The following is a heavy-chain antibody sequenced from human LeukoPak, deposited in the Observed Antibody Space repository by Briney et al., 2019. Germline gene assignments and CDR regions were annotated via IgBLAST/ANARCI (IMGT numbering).Heavy chain of an antibody. CDR1: GFTLSSYS. Sequence: GGSLRLSCAASGFTLSSYSMNWVRQAPGKGLEWVSSISSSSSYIYYADSVKGRFTISRDNAKNSLYLQMNSLRAEDTAVYYCAAWYSSSSGHNWFDPWGQGTLVTVSS. CDR2: ISSSSSYI. V-gene: IGHV3-21*01. D-gene: IGHD6-6*01. CDR3: AAWYSSSSGHNWFDP. J-gene: IGHJ5*02.